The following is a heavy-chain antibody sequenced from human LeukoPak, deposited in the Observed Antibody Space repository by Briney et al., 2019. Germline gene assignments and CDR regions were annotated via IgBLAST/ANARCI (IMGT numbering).Heavy chain of an antibody. CDR2: IYHSGST. CDR1: GGSISSSNW. J-gene: IGHJ5*02. CDR3: ARVVRGDYVGLYNWFDP. V-gene: IGHV4-4*02. D-gene: IGHD4-17*01. Sequence: PSETLSLTCAVSGGSISSSNWWSWVRQPPGKGLEWIGEIYHSGSTNYNPSLKSRVTISVDKSKNQFSLKLSSVTAADTAVYYCARVVRGDYVGLYNWFDPWGQGTLVTVSS.